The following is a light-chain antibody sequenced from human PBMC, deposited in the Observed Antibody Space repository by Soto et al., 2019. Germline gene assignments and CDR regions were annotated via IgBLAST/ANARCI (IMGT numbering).Light chain of an antibody. CDR3: QQYSNWPPYT. J-gene: IGKJ2*01. Sequence: ETVMTQSPVTLSVSPGERATLSCRASQTVSTKLAWYQHKPGQAPRLLIYDGSTRATGVPDRFTGSGSITDFTLTITDLQAEDSAVYYCQQYSNWPPYTFGQGTKVEIK. CDR1: QTVSTK. CDR2: DGS. V-gene: IGKV3-15*01.